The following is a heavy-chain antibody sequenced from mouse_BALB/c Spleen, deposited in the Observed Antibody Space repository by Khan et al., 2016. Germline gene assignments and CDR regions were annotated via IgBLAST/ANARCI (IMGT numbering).Heavy chain of an antibody. Sequence: EVKLEESGPDLVKPSQSLSLTCTVTGYSITSHYTWHWIRHFPGNKLEWMGYINYSGSTNYNPSPKSRFSITRDTSKNQFFMQLSSVTSDDTATYYWATSSSGYWYYFDYWGQGTTLTVSS. CDR2: INYSGST. CDR1: GYSITSHYT. CDR3: ATSSSGYWYYFDY. J-gene: IGHJ2*01. V-gene: IGHV3-1*02. D-gene: IGHD3-1*01.